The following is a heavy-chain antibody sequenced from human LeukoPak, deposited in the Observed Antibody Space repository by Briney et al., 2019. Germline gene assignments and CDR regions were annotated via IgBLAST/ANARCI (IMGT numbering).Heavy chain of an antibody. CDR2: IYYSGSS. V-gene: IGHV4-30-4*01. D-gene: IGHD4-11*01. J-gene: IGHJ4*02. CDR3: ASDDYNNYVGGPFDY. Sequence: SETLSLTCTVSGGSINNGGYYWSWIRQHPGKGLEWIGYIYYSGSSYYNPSLRSRVTISVDTSKNQFSLKLSSVTAADTAVYYCASDDYNNYVGGPFDYWGQGTLVTVSS. CDR1: GGSINNGGYY.